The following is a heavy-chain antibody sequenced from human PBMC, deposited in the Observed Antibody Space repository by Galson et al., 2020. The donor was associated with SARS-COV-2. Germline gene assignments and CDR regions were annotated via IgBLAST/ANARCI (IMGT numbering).Heavy chain of an antibody. CDR1: EFTFTNYA. CDR3: ARDVSGGGCDI. J-gene: IGHJ3*02. Sequence: QLGESLKISCAASEFTFTNYAIHWVRQAPGKGLEWVAVISHDGRIQVYADSVKGRFTISRDNSENMVFLQVSSLRTDDTALYYCARDVSGGGCDIWGQGTMVTVSS. D-gene: IGHD3-16*01. V-gene: IGHV3-30*04. CDR2: ISHDGRIQ.